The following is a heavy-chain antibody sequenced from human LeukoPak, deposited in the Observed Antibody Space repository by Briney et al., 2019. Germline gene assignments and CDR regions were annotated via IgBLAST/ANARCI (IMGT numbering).Heavy chain of an antibody. CDR1: GYTFTSYY. J-gene: IGHJ4*02. Sequence: ASVKVSCKASGYTFTSYYMHWVRQAPGQGLEWMGIINPSGGSTSYAQKFQGRVTMTRDTSASTVYMELSSLRSEDTAVYYCATGPRGYYDSSGPTGYWGQGTLVTVSS. D-gene: IGHD3-22*01. V-gene: IGHV1-46*01. CDR3: ATGPRGYYDSSGPTGY. CDR2: INPSGGST.